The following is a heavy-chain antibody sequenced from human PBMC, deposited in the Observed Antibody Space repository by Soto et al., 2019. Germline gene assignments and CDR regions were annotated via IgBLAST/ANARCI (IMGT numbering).Heavy chain of an antibody. D-gene: IGHD6-19*01. CDR1: GYTFTNFG. J-gene: IGHJ4*02. V-gene: IGHV1-18*01. CDR2: ISAYNGNT. CDR3: ARRHSSGWYEDY. Sequence: ASVKVSCKASGYTFTNFGISWVRQAPGQGLEWMGWISAYNGNTNYAQNFQGRVTMTTDTSTSTAYMELRSLRSDDTAVYYCARRHSSGWYEDYWGQGTLVTVSS.